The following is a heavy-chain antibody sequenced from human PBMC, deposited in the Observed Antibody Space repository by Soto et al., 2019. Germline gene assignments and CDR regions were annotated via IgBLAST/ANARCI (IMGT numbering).Heavy chain of an antibody. CDR2: ISAYNGNT. CDR3: ARDQSDQYYYYMDV. V-gene: IGHV1-18*01. J-gene: IGHJ6*03. D-gene: IGHD2-2*01. Sequence: ASVKVSCKASGYTFTSYGISWVRQAPGQGLEWMGWISAYNGNTNYAQKLQGRVTMTTDTSTSTAYMELRSLRSDDTAVYYCARDQSDQYYYYMDVWGKGTTVTVSS. CDR1: GYTFTSYG.